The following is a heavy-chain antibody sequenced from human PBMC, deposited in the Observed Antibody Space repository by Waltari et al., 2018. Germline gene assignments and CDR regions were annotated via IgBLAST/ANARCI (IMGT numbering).Heavy chain of an antibody. CDR3: ARDQWGIAVNYGMDV. D-gene: IGHD6-19*01. CDR1: GGTFSSYA. V-gene: IGHV1-69*12. J-gene: IGHJ6*02. Sequence: QVQLVQSGAEVKKPGSSVKVSCKASGGTFSSYAISWVRQAPGQGLEWMGGIITILGTANYAQKCQGRVTMTADESTSTAYMELSSLRSEDTSVYYCARDQWGIAVNYGMDVWGQGTTVTVSS. CDR2: IITILGTA.